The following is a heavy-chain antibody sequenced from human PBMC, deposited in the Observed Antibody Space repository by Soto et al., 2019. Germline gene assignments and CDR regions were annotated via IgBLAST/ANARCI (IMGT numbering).Heavy chain of an antibody. D-gene: IGHD3-22*01. Sequence: SETLSLTCTVSGGSISSYYWSWIRQPPGKGLEWIGYIYYSGSTNYNPSLKSRVTISVDTSKNQFSLKLSSVTAADTAVYFCRVVTLLRSFDIWGPGTMVTVSS. CDR3: RVVTLLRSFDI. CDR1: GGSISSYY. V-gene: IGHV4-59*01. J-gene: IGHJ3*02. CDR2: IYYSGST.